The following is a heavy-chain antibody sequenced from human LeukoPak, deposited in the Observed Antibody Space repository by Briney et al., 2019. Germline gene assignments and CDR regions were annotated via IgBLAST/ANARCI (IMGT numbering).Heavy chain of an antibody. D-gene: IGHD3-16*01. CDR2: IYYSGTT. Sequence: SETLSLTCTVSGGSISSYYWSWIRQPPGKGLEWIGYIYYSGTTNSNPSLKSRVTISVDTSKNQFSLKLSSVTAADTAVYYCARQMNDYVWGSFQPFDYWGQGTLVTVSS. V-gene: IGHV4-59*08. CDR3: ARQMNDYVWGSFQPFDY. CDR1: GGSISSYY. J-gene: IGHJ4*02.